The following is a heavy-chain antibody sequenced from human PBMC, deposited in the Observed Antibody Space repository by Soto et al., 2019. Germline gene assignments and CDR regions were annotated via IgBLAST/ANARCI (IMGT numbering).Heavy chain of an antibody. J-gene: IGHJ6*03. V-gene: IGHV3-7*01. CDR1: GFTFSSYW. D-gene: IGHD6-13*01. CDR2: IKQDGSEK. CDR3: ARDGIAAAGNNYYYMDV. Sequence: GGSLRLSCAASGFTFSSYWMSWVRQAPGKGLEWVANIKQDGSEKYYVDSVKGRFTISRDNAKNSLYLQMNSLRAEDTAVYYCARDGIAAAGNNYYYMDVWGKGTTVTVSS.